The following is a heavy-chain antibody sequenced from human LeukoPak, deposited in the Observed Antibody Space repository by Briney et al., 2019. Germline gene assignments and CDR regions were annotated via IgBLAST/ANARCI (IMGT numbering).Heavy chain of an antibody. CDR3: ARDPGRWSDAFDI. CDR1: GSTFSSYW. V-gene: IGHV3-7*03. CDR2: IKQDGSEK. Sequence: GGSLRLSCAASGSTFSSYWMSWVRQAPGKGLEWVANIKQDGSEKYYVDSVKGRFTISRDNAKNSLYLQMNSLRAEDTAVYYCARDPGRWSDAFDIWGQGTMVTVSS. D-gene: IGHD6-13*01. J-gene: IGHJ3*02.